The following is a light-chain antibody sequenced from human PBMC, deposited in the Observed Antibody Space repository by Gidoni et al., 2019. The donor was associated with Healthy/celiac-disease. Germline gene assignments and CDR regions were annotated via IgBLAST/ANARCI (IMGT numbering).Light chain of an antibody. J-gene: IGKJ1*01. CDR3: KQYNNWPRT. CDR1: QSVISN. Sequence: EIVMTQSPATLSVSPGERATLSCRASQSVISNVAWFQQKPGQAPRLLIYGASTRATGIPARFSGSGSGTEFTLNISSLQAEDFGVYYCKQYNNWPRTFGQGTKVEIK. V-gene: IGKV3-15*01. CDR2: GAS.